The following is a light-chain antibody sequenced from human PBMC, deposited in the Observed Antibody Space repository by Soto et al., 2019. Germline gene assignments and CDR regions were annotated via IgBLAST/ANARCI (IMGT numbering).Light chain of an antibody. CDR1: SRDVGGYSY. Sequence: ALTQPRSVSGSPGQSVTISCTGTSRDVGGYSYVSWYQQHPGKAPKLMIYDVSERPSGVPDRFSGSKSGNTASLTISGLQAEDEADYYCCSYAGSPPYVFGTGTKVTVL. J-gene: IGLJ1*01. CDR2: DVS. CDR3: CSYAGSPPYV. V-gene: IGLV2-11*01.